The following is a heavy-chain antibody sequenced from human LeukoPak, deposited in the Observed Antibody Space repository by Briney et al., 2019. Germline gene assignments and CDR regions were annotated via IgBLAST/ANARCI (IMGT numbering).Heavy chain of an antibody. CDR3: ARRGYYDSSGYDY. CDR1: GFTFNDYA. CDR2: ISWNSGIV. J-gene: IGHJ4*02. D-gene: IGHD3-22*01. Sequence: PGRSLRLSCAASGFTFNDYAMHWVRQAPGKGLERVSHISWNSGIVGYADSVKGRFTISRDNAKNSLYLQINSLRAEDTAIYYCARRGYYDSSGYDYWGQGTLVTVSS. V-gene: IGHV3-9*01.